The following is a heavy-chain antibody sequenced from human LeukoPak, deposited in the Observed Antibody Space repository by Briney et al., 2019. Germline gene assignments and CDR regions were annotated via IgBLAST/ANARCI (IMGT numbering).Heavy chain of an antibody. CDR2: ISSSSSYI. Sequence: GGSLRLSCAASGFTFSSYAMSWVRQAPGKGLEWVSSISSSSSYIYYADSVKGRFTISRDNAKNSLYLQMNSLRAEDTAVYYCARGERGSFDYWGQGTLVTVSS. CDR1: GFTFSSYA. V-gene: IGHV3-21*01. J-gene: IGHJ4*02. CDR3: ARGERGSFDY.